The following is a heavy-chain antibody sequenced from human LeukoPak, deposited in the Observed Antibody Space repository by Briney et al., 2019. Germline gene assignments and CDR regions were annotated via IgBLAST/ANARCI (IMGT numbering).Heavy chain of an antibody. CDR3: AKDGGEYQFDY. V-gene: IGHV3-23*01. CDR1: GYSFSSYA. D-gene: IGHD2-2*01. J-gene: IGHJ4*02. Sequence: GGFLRLSCAASGYSFSSYAIWWGRKAPKGGVGWGSKISGRSFRTNCTDSQRGRFTSSRDNSKHTLYLERSTPRAEDTAVYYCAKDGGEYQFDYGGQGTLVTVSS. CDR2: ISGRSFRT.